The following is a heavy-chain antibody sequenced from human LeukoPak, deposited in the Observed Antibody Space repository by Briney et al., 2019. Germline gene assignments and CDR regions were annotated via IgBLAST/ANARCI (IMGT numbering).Heavy chain of an antibody. D-gene: IGHD2-15*01. CDR3: AKNGDRGAYCSGGSCYPYYYYYIDV. CDR2: ISATGGTT. J-gene: IGHJ6*03. V-gene: IGHV3-23*01. Sequence: GGSLRLSCAASGFTFSSYGMSWVRQAPGKGLEWVSAISATGGTTYYADSVKGRFTISRDNSKNTLYLQMNSLRAEDTAIYYCAKNGDRGAYCSGGSCYPYYYYYIDVWGRGTTVTISS. CDR1: GFTFSSYG.